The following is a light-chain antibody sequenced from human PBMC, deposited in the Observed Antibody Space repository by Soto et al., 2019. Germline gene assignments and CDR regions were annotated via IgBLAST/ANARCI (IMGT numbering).Light chain of an antibody. J-gene: IGKJ1*01. Sequence: DIQMTQSPSTLSASVGDRVTITCRASQSISDSLAWYQQKPGKAPDLLISDVSSLERGVASRFSCSGSGTEFTLTISSMQPDDFATYYCQQYHGYSRTFGQGTKVDIK. CDR1: QSISDS. CDR2: DVS. CDR3: QQYHGYSRT. V-gene: IGKV1-5*01.